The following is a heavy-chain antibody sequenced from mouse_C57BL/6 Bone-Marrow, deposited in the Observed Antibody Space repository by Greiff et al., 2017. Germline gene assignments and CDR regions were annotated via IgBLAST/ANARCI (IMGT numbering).Heavy chain of an antibody. CDR1: GYTFTSYW. V-gene: IGHV1-52*01. CDR3: ARRLTTFHWYFDV. J-gene: IGHJ1*03. Sequence: QVQLQQPGAELVRPGSSVKLSCKASGYTFTSYWMHWVKQRPIQGLEWIGNIDPSDSETHSNQKFKDKATLTVDKSSSTAYMQLSSLTSEDSAVYYWARRLTTFHWYFDVWGTGTTVTVSS. D-gene: IGHD2-13*01. CDR2: IDPSDSET.